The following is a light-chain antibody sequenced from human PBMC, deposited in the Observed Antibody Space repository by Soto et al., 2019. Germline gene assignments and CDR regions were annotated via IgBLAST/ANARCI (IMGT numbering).Light chain of an antibody. V-gene: IGLV2-23*02. Sequence: QSALTQPASVSGSPGQSITISCTGTSSDVGSYNLVSWYQQHPGKAPKLMIYEVSKRPSGVSNRFSGSKSGNTASLTIAGLQAEDEAAYYCCSYSGSSTFQYVFGTGTKLTVL. CDR2: EVS. J-gene: IGLJ1*01. CDR1: SSDVGSYNL. CDR3: CSYSGSSTFQYV.